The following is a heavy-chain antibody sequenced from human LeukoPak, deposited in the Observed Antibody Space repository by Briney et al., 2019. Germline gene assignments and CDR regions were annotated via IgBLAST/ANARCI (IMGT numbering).Heavy chain of an antibody. CDR3: ARGKRYFDY. J-gene: IGHJ4*02. CDR1: GFTFSSYN. Sequence: AGSLRLSCAASGFTFSSYNMNWVRQAPGKGLEWVSSISSGSNYIYYADSLKGRFTISRDNAKNSLYLQMNRLRAEDTAVYYCARGKRYFDYWGQGTLVTVSS. CDR2: ISSGSNYI. V-gene: IGHV3-21*01.